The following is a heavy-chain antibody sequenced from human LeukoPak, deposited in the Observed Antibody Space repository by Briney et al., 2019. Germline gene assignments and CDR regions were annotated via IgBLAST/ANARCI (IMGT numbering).Heavy chain of an antibody. V-gene: IGHV4-39*07. Sequence: SETLSLACTVSGGSISSRTYYWGWIRQPPGKGLEWIGSIYYSGSTYYNPSLKSRVTISVDTSKNQFSLKLSSVTAADTAVYYCARGIAAAGYYYYGMDVWGQGTTVTVSS. J-gene: IGHJ6*02. CDR1: GGSISSRTYY. CDR3: ARGIAAAGYYYYGMDV. CDR2: IYYSGST. D-gene: IGHD6-13*01.